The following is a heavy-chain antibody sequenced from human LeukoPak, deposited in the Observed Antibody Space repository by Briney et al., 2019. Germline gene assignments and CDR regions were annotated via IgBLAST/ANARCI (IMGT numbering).Heavy chain of an antibody. Sequence: SVKVSCKASGGTFSSYAISWVRQAPGQGLEWMGGIIPIFGTANYAQKFQGRVTITADESTSTAYMELSSLRSEDTAVYYCARGEDDFWSGSARYYGMDVWGQGTTVTVSS. V-gene: IGHV1-69*13. CDR3: ARGEDDFWSGSARYYGMDV. CDR2: IIPIFGTA. D-gene: IGHD3-3*01. J-gene: IGHJ6*02. CDR1: GGTFSSYA.